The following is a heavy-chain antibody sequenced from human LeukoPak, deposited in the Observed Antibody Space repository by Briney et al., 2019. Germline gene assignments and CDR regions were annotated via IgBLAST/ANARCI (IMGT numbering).Heavy chain of an antibody. V-gene: IGHV4-59*01. D-gene: IGHD3-10*01. J-gene: IGHJ4*02. CDR1: GDSIKNYY. CDR3: ARGNYGSGSYYVVDFDY. Sequence: PSETLSLTCTVSGDSIKNYYWSWIRQSLGKGLEWIGYIYHSGNTNYNPSLKSRLTMSIDTSKNQFSLNLNSVTAADTAVYYCARGNYGSGSYYVVDFDYWGQGTLVTVSS. CDR2: IYHSGNT.